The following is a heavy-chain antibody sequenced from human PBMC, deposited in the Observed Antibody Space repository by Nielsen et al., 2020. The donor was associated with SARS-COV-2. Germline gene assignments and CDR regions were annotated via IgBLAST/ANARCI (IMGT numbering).Heavy chain of an antibody. D-gene: IGHD6-13*01. V-gene: IGHV3-23*01. J-gene: IGHJ4*02. Sequence: GESLKISCAASGFTFRGHAMSWVRQAPGKGLEWVSGISGSGGTTYHADSVKGRFTISRDNSKKTLYLQMNSLRAEDTAAYYCAKGSQFSSSWYDYWGQGTLVTVSS. CDR1: GFTFRGHA. CDR2: ISGSGGTT. CDR3: AKGSQFSSSWYDY.